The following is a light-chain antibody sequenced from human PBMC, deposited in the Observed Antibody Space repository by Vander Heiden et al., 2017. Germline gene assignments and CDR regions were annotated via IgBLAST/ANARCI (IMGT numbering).Light chain of an antibody. V-gene: IGKV1-39*01. Sequence: QITQSPSSLSVSVCDRVTITCRASQSISSYLNWYQQKPGKAPKLLIYAASSLQSGVPSRFSGSGSGTDFPLTISRLPPEDFATYYCQQSYSTPYTFGQGTQLEIK. CDR2: AAS. J-gene: IGKJ2*01. CDR1: QSISSY. CDR3: QQSYSTPYT.